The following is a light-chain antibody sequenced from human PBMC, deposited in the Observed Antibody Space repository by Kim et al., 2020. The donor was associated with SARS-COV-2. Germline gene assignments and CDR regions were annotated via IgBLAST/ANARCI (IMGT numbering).Light chain of an antibody. CDR3: LLYYSGARV. CDR2: DTT. Sequence: PGGTVTLTCGSSTGAVTSGHYPYWFQQKPGQAPRTFIYDTTNKHSWTPARFSASLLGGKAALTLSGAQTEDEAEYYCLLYYSGARVFGGGTQLTVL. CDR1: TGAVTSGHY. V-gene: IGLV7-46*01. J-gene: IGLJ2*01.